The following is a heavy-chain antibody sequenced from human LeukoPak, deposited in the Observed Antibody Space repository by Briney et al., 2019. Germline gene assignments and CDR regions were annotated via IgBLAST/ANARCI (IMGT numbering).Heavy chain of an antibody. V-gene: IGHV1-18*01. D-gene: IGHD5-18*01. Sequence: ASVKVSCKASGYTFTSYGISWVRQAPGQGLECMGRISAYNGNTNYAQKFRDRLTMTTDKSTSTAYMELRSLRSDDTAVYYCARDTAMAYYEESYFDPWGQGTLVTVSS. CDR1: GYTFTSYG. CDR2: ISAYNGNT. J-gene: IGHJ5*02. CDR3: ARDTAMAYYEESYFDP.